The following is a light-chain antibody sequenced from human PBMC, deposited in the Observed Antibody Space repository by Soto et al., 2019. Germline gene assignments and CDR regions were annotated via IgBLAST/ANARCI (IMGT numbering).Light chain of an antibody. Sequence: DILLTQSPAIVSVSPGERATLSCRASRSVSTNLAWYQHKHGQAPRLLIYGASTRVTDIPARFSGSGSGTDFTLTINCLKSDDFGVYYCQQYDKSLPPVTFGGGTKVEI. CDR2: GAS. V-gene: IGKV3-15*01. CDR3: QQYDKSLPPVT. CDR1: RSVSTN. J-gene: IGKJ4*01.